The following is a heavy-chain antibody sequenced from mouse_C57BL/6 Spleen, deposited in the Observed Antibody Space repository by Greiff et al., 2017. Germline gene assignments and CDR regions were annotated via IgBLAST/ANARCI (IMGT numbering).Heavy chain of an antibody. D-gene: IGHD1-1*01. CDR2: INPNYGTT. CDR1: GYSFTDYN. Sequence: VQLKESGPELVKPGASVKISCKASGYSFTDYNMNWVKQSNGKSLEWIGVINPNYGTTSYTQKFKGKATFTVDQSSSTAYMQLNSLTSEDSAVYYCARLDCYGSRGGYFDVWGTGTTVTVSS. CDR3: ARLDCYGSRGGYFDV. V-gene: IGHV1-39*01. J-gene: IGHJ1*03.